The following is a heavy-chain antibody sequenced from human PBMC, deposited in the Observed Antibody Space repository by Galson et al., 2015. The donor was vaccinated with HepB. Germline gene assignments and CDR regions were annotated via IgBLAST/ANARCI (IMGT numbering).Heavy chain of an antibody. V-gene: IGHV3-23*01. J-gene: IGHJ3*01. CDR1: GFTFSSYA. D-gene: IGHD3-22*01. Sequence: SLRLSCAASGFTFSSYAMTWVRQAPGKGLEWVSGISGSDSSTYYADSVKGRFTISRDNSKNTLYLQMNSLRAEDTAVYYCAKCILSSLIVGANWGQGTMVTVSS. CDR3: AKCILSSLIVGAN. CDR2: ISGSDSST.